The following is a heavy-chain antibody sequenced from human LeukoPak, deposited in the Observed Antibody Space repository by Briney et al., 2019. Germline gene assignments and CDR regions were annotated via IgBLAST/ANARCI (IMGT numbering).Heavy chain of an antibody. D-gene: IGHD3-10*01. Sequence: SETLSLTCTVSGGSISNYYWSWIRQPPGKGLEWIGYIYYSGSTNYNPSLKSRVTISVDTSKNQFSLKLSSVTAADTAVYYCARDLRGFTMVRGVSNWFDPWGQGTLVTVSS. CDR3: ARDLRGFTMVRGVSNWFDP. V-gene: IGHV4-59*12. J-gene: IGHJ5*02. CDR1: GGSISNYY. CDR2: IYYSGST.